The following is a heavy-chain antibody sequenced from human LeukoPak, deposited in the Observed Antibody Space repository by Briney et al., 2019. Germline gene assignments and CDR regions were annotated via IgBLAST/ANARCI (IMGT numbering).Heavy chain of an antibody. Sequence: PSETLSLTCAVYGGSFSGYYWSWIRQPPGKGLEWIGEINHSGSTNYNPSLKSRVTISVDTSKNQFPLKLSSVTAADTAVYYCARGPMTVGASPFDYWGQGTLVTVSS. J-gene: IGHJ4*02. CDR1: GGSFSGYY. V-gene: IGHV4-34*01. D-gene: IGHD1-26*01. CDR2: INHSGST. CDR3: ARGPMTVGASPFDY.